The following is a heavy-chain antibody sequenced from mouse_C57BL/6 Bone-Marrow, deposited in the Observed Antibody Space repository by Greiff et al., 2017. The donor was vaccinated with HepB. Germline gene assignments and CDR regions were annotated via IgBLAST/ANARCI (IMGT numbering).Heavy chain of an antibody. CDR2: SRNKANDYTT. Sequence: EVKVVESGGGLVQSGRSLRLSCATSGFTFSDFYMEWVRQAPGKGLEWIAASRNKANDYTTEYSASVKGRFIVSRDTSQSILYLQMNALRAEDTAIYYCARDAGDLAWFAYWGQGTLVTVSA. CDR1: GFTFSDFY. CDR3: ARDAGDLAWFAY. V-gene: IGHV7-1*01. J-gene: IGHJ3*01. D-gene: IGHD3-3*01.